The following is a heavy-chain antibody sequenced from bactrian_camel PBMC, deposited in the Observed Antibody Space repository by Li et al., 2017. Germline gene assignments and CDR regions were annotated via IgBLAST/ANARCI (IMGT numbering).Heavy chain of an antibody. CDR1: GGTYGRNSRNC. V-gene: IGHV3-2*01. Sequence: QVQLVESGGGLVQPGGSLRLSCAASGGTYGRNSRNCLAWVRQAPGKGLEWVSSIYTGGGSTFYADSVKGRFTISRDNAKNTLYLQMNSLKTEDTAVYYCATDRGSYYRDGARYYYGLDYWGKGTQVTVS. CDR2: IYTGGGST. D-gene: IGHD4*01. J-gene: IGHJ7*01.